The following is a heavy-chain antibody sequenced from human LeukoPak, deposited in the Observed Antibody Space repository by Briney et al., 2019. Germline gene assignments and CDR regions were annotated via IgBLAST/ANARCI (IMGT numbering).Heavy chain of an antibody. CDR2: INHSGST. V-gene: IGHV4-34*01. J-gene: IGHJ4*02. CDR1: GGSFSGYY. D-gene: IGHD5-18*01. CDR3: ARLPDTAMVDGLDY. Sequence: PSETLSLTCAVYGGSFSGYYWSWIRQPPGKGLEWIGEINHSGSTNYNPSLKSRVTISVDTSKNQFSLKLSSVTAADTAVYYCARLPDTAMVDGLDYWGQGTLVTVS.